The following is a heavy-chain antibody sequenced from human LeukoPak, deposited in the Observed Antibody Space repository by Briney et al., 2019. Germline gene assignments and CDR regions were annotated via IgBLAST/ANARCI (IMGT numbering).Heavy chain of an antibody. CDR2: ISGSGGST. CDR1: GYIFSIYD. J-gene: IGHJ4*02. V-gene: IGHV3-23*01. CDR3: AKDRSCINDVWHGDFDY. D-gene: IGHD2-8*01. Sequence: GGSLTLSCAVSGYIFSIYDMRWLRRAPGEGGVGVSNISGSGGSTYYGDSVKGRFTIPSNNSKNTVYLQMNSLRAEDAAVYYGAKDRSCINDVWHGDFDYWGQGTLVTVSS.